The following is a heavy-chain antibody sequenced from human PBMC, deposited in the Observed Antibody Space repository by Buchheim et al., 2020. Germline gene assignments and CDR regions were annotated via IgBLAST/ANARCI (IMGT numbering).Heavy chain of an antibody. Sequence: QVQLVQSGAEVKKPGASVKVSCKASGYTFSSYAMHWVRQAPGQRLEWMGWINVGNGNTKYSQKFQGRVTITRDTSASTAYMELSSLRSEDTAVYYCARDPYGYPDLDYWGQGT. D-gene: IGHD3-3*01. CDR3: ARDPYGYPDLDY. V-gene: IGHV1-3*01. J-gene: IGHJ4*02. CDR2: INVGNGNT. CDR1: GYTFSSYA.